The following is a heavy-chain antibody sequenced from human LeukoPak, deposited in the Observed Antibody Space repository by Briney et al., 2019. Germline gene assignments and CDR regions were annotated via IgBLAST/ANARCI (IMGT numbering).Heavy chain of an antibody. Sequence: SETLSLTCAVYGGSFSGYYWSWIRQPPGKGLEWIGEINHSGSNNYNPSLKSRVTISVDTSKNQFSLKLSSVTAADTAVYYCARLTLGTARAQLVHMRARGYNWFDPWGQGTLVTVSS. CDR1: GGSFSGYY. D-gene: IGHD6-13*01. V-gene: IGHV4-34*01. J-gene: IGHJ5*02. CDR2: INHSGSN. CDR3: ARLTLGTARAQLVHMRARGYNWFDP.